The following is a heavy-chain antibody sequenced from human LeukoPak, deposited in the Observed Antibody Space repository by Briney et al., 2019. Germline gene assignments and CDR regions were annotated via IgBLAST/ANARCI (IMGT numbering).Heavy chain of an antibody. Sequence: GASVKVSCKTSGYTFTNYGISWVRQAPGLGLEWMGWISGNNDNPNYGQKFQGRFTVTTDSSTSTAYMELRNLRFDDTAVYYCARDGTSTDDYWGQGTLVTVSS. J-gene: IGHJ4*02. CDR3: ARDGTSTDDY. CDR1: GYTFTNYG. D-gene: IGHD2-2*01. V-gene: IGHV1-18*01. CDR2: ISGNNDNP.